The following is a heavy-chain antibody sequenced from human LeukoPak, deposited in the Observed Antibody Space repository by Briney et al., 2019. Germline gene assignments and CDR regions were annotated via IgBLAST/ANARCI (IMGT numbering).Heavy chain of an antibody. CDR2: IYYSESA. CDR3: ARESRPPAASELVDY. D-gene: IGHD2-2*01. Sequence: SATLSLTCTVSGGFIGSSSYYWGRIRQPPGKGLERIGSIYYSESAYCDPSLKSRVTISVDTSKNQVSLTLSSVTAADTAVDYCARESRPPAASELVDYWGQGTLVTVSS. CDR1: GGFIGSSSYY. V-gene: IGHV4-39*07. J-gene: IGHJ4*02.